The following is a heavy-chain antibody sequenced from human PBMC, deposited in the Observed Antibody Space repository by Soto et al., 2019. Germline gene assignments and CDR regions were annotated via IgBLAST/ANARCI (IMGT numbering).Heavy chain of an antibody. CDR2: ISYSGSS. J-gene: IGHJ1*01. CDR3: SGGVRVILCY. D-gene: IGHD3-22*01. Sequence: PSETLSLTCTVSGGSVSSGSYYWYWIRQPPGRGLEWIAYISYSGSSSYNSSLKSRVTISVDTSKNQFSLNLSSVTAADTAVFYCSGGVRVILCYCGRGTLVPVSA. V-gene: IGHV4-61*01. CDR1: GGSVSSGSYY.